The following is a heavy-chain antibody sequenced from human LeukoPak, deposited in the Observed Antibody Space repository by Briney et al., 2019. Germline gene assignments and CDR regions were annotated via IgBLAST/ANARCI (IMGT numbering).Heavy chain of an antibody. Sequence: GGSQRLSCAASGFTVSSNYMSSVRQAPGKGLEWVSDISGSGGSTYYADSVKGRFTISRDNSKNTLYLQMNSLRAEDTAVYYCAGLLRYFDWLDGAMDVWGQGTTVTVSS. D-gene: IGHD3-9*01. CDR3: AGLLRYFDWLDGAMDV. V-gene: IGHV3-23*01. CDR1: GFTVSSNY. CDR2: ISGSGGST. J-gene: IGHJ6*02.